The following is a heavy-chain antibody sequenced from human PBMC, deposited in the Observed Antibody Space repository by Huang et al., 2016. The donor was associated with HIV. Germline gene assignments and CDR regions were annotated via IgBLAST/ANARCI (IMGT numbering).Heavy chain of an antibody. CDR2: IYYMGST. CDR1: GGSIRSDNYY. Sequence: QLQLQESGPGLVKPSETLSLTCTVSGGSIRSDNYYWGWIRQPPGKGLEWIGSIYYMGSTYDNPSLKRLVTITGDTSKNQFSLKMRSVTAADTAVYYCARLPGSITMIRGVITDPYWGQGTLVTVSS. CDR3: ARLPGSITMIRGVITDPY. J-gene: IGHJ4*02. V-gene: IGHV4-39*01. D-gene: IGHD3-10*01.